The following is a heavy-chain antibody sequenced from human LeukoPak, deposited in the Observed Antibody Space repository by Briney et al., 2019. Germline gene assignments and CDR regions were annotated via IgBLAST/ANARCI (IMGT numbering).Heavy chain of an antibody. J-gene: IGHJ6*03. CDR1: GFTFSDYY. D-gene: IGHD3-22*01. CDR2: ISSSGSTI. CDR3: ARDWSTYDSSCKRDYYYYYMDV. Sequence: GSLRLSCAASGFTFSDYYMSWIPQAPGTGLEWVSYISSSGSTIYSADSVKGRFTISRDNAKNSLYLQMNSLRAEDTAVYYCARDWSTYDSSCKRDYYYYYMDVWGKGTPVTVSS. V-gene: IGHV3-11*01.